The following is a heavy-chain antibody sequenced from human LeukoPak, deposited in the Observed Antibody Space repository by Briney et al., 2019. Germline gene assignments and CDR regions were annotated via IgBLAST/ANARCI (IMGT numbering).Heavy chain of an antibody. CDR3: ARLPTITFFDY. D-gene: IGHD5-12*01. J-gene: IGHJ4*02. CDR1: GYSISSGYY. V-gene: IGHV4-38-2*02. CDR2: IYHSGST. Sequence: SETLSLTCTVSGYSISSGYYWGWIRQPPGKGLEWIGSIYHSGSTYYNPSLKSRVTISVDTSKNQFSLKLSSVTAADTAVYYCARLPTITFFDYWGQGTLVTVSS.